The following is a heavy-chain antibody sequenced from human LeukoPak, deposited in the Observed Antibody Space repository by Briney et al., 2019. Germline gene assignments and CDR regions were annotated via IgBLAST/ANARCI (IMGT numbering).Heavy chain of an antibody. J-gene: IGHJ4*02. CDR1: GFTFSSYW. D-gene: IGHD3-9*01. CDR3: ARVLRYFDWLPHDLFDY. V-gene: IGHV3-7*01. Sequence: PGGSLRLSCAASGFTFSSYWMSWVRQAPGKGLEWVANIKQDGSEKYYVDSVKGRFTISRDNARNSLYLQMNSLRAEDTAVYYCARVLRYFDWLPHDLFDYWGQGTLVTVSS. CDR2: IKQDGSEK.